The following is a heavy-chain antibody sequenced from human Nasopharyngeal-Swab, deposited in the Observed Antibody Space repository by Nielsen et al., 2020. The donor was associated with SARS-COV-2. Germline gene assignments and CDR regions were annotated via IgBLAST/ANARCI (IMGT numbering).Heavy chain of an antibody. V-gene: IGHV3-23*01. CDR2: ISGSGGST. CDR1: GFTFSSYA. CDR3: AKDGSDCSSTSCYAYWYFDL. D-gene: IGHD2-2*01. J-gene: IGHJ2*01. Sequence: GGSLRLSCAASGFTFSSYAMSWVRKAPGKGLEWVSAISGSGGSTYYADSVKGRFTISRDNSKNTLYLQMNSLRAEDTAVYYCAKDGSDCSSTSCYAYWYFDLWGRGTLVTVSS.